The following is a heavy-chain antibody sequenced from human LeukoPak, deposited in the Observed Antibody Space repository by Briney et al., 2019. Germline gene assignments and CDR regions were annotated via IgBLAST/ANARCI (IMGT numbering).Heavy chain of an antibody. CDR3: AREDSYDSSGLGYFDL. Sequence: GGSLRLSCAASGFTFSSYSMNWVRQAPGKGLEWVSSVSSSSSYIYYADSVKGRFTISRDNAKNSLYPQMNSLRAEDTAVYYCAREDSYDSSGLGYFDLWGRGTLVTVSS. D-gene: IGHD3-22*01. CDR2: VSSSSSYI. V-gene: IGHV3-21*01. CDR1: GFTFSSYS. J-gene: IGHJ2*01.